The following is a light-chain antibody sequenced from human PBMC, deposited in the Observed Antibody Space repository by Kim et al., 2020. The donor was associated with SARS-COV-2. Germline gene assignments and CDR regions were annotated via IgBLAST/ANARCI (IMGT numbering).Light chain of an antibody. Sequence: DIQLTQSPSTLSASVGDTVTITCRASQSVNIWLAWYQQKPGKTPKLLIYRAPSLESGVPSRFSGSGSGTDFNLTISSLQPDDFATYYCQQFHRYSTFGQGTKVDIK. J-gene: IGKJ1*01. CDR2: RAP. CDR3: QQFHRYST. V-gene: IGKV1-5*03. CDR1: QSVNIW.